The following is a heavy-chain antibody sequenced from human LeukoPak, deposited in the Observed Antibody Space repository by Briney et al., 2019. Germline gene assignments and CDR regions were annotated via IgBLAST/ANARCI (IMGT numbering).Heavy chain of an antibody. V-gene: IGHV3-7*01. CDR2: MKEDGGEI. CDR1: GFPFSNYW. D-gene: IGHD4-23*01. CDR3: VRDRGYSTFDY. J-gene: IGHJ4*02. Sequence: PGGSLRLSCACSGFPFSNYWMAWVRQAPGKGLEWVANMKEDGGEINYVDSVKGRFTISRDNAKNSLDLQMNSLRDDDTAVYYCVRDRGYSTFDYWGQGTLVIVSS.